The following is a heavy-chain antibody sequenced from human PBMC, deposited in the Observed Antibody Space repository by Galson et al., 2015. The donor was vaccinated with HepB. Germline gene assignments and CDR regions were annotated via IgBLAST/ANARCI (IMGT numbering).Heavy chain of an antibody. D-gene: IGHD1-26*01. Sequence: SLRLSCAASGFTFSSYAMSWVRQAPGKGLEWVSAISGSGGSTYYADSVKGRFTISRDNSKNTLYLQMNSLRAEDTAVYYCAKDRPCAEWELLGCAFDIWGQGTMVTVSS. CDR2: ISGSGGST. V-gene: IGHV3-23*01. CDR3: AKDRPCAEWELLGCAFDI. J-gene: IGHJ3*02. CDR1: GFTFSSYA.